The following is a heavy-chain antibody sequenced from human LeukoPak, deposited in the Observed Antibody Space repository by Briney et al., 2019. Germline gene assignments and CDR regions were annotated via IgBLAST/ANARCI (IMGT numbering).Heavy chain of an antibody. J-gene: IGHJ4*02. CDR2: ISGSGGST. V-gene: IGHV3-23*01. CDR1: GFTFSSYA. Sequence: GGSLRLSCAASGFTFSSYAMSWVRQAPGKGLEWVSAISGSGGSTYYADSVKGRFTIPRDNSKNTLYLQMNSLRAEDTAVYYCARVSGYAEIDYWGQGTLVTVSS. D-gene: IGHD5-12*01. CDR3: ARVSGYAEIDY.